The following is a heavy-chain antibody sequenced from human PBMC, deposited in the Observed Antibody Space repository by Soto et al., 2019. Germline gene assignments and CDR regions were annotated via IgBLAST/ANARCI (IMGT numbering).Heavy chain of an antibody. V-gene: IGHV4-59*03. CDR1: GGSISSYY. CDR2: VYYSGSS. D-gene: IGHD4-17*01. Sequence: QVQLQESGPGLVKPSETLSLTCTVSGGSISSYYWSWIRQPPGKGLEWIGFVYYSGSSNYNPSLTRRIPISVDMSKRPHSLSLSWASSADPTVYYCASRLTLATTTGDAFDIWGRGTMVTVSS. J-gene: IGHJ3*02. CDR3: ASRLTLATTTGDAFDI.